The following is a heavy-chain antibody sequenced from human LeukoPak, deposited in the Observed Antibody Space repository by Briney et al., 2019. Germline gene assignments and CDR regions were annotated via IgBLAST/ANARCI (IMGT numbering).Heavy chain of an antibody. CDR2: INHSGST. V-gene: IGHV4-34*01. Sequence: SETLSLTCAVYGGSFSGYYWSWIRQPPGKGLEWIGEINHSGSTNYNPSLKSRVTISVDTSKNQFSLKLSSVTAADTAVYYCARHRANSNFDYWGQGTLVTVSS. CDR3: ARHRANSNFDY. D-gene: IGHD1-1*01. J-gene: IGHJ4*02. CDR1: GGSFSGYY.